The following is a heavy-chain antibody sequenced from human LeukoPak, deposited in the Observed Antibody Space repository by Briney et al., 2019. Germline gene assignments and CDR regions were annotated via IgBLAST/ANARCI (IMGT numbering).Heavy chain of an antibody. CDR1: GFTFSSYG. CDR3: ARDYDFWSGYQTNWFDP. J-gene: IGHJ5*02. Sequence: GSLRLSCAASGFTFSSYGMHWVRQAPGKGLEWVALISYDGSNKYSADSVKGRFTISRDNSKNTLYLQMNSLRAEDTAVYYCARDYDFWSGYQTNWFDPWGQGTLVTVSS. CDR2: ISYDGSNK. D-gene: IGHD3-3*01. V-gene: IGHV3-30*03.